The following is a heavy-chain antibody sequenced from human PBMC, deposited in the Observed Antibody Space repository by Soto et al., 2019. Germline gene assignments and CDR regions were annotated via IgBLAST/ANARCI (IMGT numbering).Heavy chain of an antibody. J-gene: IGHJ6*02. CDR2: IIPIFGTA. V-gene: IGHV1-69*13. CDR1: GGTFSSYA. Sequence: SVKVSCKASGGTFSSYAISWVRQAPGQGLEWMGGIIPIFGTANYAQKFQGRVTITADESTSTAYMELSSLRSEDTAVYYCARLPSSGWDYYYYGMDVWGQGTTVTVSS. D-gene: IGHD6-19*01. CDR3: ARLPSSGWDYYYYGMDV.